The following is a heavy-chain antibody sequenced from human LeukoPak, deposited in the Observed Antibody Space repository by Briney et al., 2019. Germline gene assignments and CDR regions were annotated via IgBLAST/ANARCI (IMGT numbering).Heavy chain of an antibody. CDR1: GFRFDVHD. J-gene: IGHJ4*02. CDR2: ISWNGGPA. CDR3: ARVQQYDVFDY. V-gene: IGHV3-20*04. D-gene: IGHD3-16*01. Sequence: GGSLRLSCAASGFRFDVHDIHWVRQIPGKGLEWVSGISWNGGPARYADSVKGRFNISRDDAKKSLYLEMNSLRAEDTALYYCARVQQYDVFDYWGQGTQVIVSS.